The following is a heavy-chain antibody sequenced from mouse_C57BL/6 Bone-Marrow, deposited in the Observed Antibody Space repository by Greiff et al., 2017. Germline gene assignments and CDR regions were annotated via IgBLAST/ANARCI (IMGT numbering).Heavy chain of an antibody. CDR1: GYTFTDYN. CDR2: INPNNGGT. Sequence: EVQLQQSGPELVKPGASVKIPCKASGYTFTDYNMDWVKQSHGKSLEWIGGINPNNGGTIYTQKFKGKAILTVDKSASTAYMELRSLPSEDTAVYDWARSSWCAYGGQGALVTVSA. V-gene: IGHV1-18*01. J-gene: IGHJ3*01. D-gene: IGHD1-1*01. CDR3: ARSSWCAY.